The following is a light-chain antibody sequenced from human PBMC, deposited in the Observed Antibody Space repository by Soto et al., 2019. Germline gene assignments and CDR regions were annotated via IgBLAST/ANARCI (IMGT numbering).Light chain of an antibody. Sequence: DIQMTQNTSSLSASVEDRVIITCRASQSISNHLNWYQQKPGKAPKLLIFAASSLQSGVPSRFSGSRSGPDFTLTISSLQPEDFATYYCQQSYSSPPTFGQGTKVDIK. V-gene: IGKV1-39*01. CDR1: QSISNH. CDR3: QQSYSSPPT. J-gene: IGKJ1*01. CDR2: AAS.